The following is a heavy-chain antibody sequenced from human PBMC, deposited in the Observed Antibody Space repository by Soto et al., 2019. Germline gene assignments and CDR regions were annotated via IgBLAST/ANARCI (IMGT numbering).Heavy chain of an antibody. D-gene: IGHD2-15*01. V-gene: IGHV3-30*18. CDR3: AKLVIGYCSGNTCEAY. CDR1: GFTFSYG. J-gene: IGHJ4*02. Sequence: VQLLESGGGLIQPGGSLRLSCAASGFTFSYGIHWLRQAPGKGLELVAYISYDSSNKFYGDSVKGRFTISRDNSKNTQFLQMNSLRAEDTAVYYCAKLVIGYCSGNTCEAYWGQGTLVAVSS. CDR2: ISYDSSNK.